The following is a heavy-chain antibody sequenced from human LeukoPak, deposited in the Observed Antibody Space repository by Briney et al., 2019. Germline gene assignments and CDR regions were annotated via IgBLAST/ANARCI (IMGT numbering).Heavy chain of an antibody. V-gene: IGHV3-23*01. D-gene: IGHD6-13*01. Sequence: GGSLRLSCAASGFTFSSYAMNWVRQAPGKGLEWVSAISGSGGSTYYADSVKGRFTISRDNSKNTLYLQMNSLRAEGTAVYYCANPERVAAAGWYYFDYWGQGTLVTVSS. CDR2: ISGSGGST. CDR1: GFTFSSYA. CDR3: ANPERVAAAGWYYFDY. J-gene: IGHJ4*02.